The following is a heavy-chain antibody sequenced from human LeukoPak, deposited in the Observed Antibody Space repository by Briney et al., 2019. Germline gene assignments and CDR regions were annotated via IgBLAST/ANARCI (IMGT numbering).Heavy chain of an antibody. CDR3: AKDVGRPDWNAPFDAFDV. CDR1: GFAFRNSG. D-gene: IGHD1-1*01. CDR2: ISFDETET. J-gene: IGHJ3*01. Sequence: GGSLRLSCAASGFAFRNSGMHWVRQAPGKGLEWVAVISFDETETYYADFVRGRFTISRDNSNKKLHLQMNSLRPDDTAMYYCAKDVGRPDWNAPFDAFDVWGQRTMVAV. V-gene: IGHV3-30*18.